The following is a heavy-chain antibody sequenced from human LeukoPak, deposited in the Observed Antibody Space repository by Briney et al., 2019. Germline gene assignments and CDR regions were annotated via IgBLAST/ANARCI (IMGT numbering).Heavy chain of an antibody. CDR3: ARDGGHSTDLDY. CDR2: IKQDGSER. J-gene: IGHJ4*02. V-gene: IGHV3-7*01. D-gene: IGHD2-8*02. Sequence: GWSLRLSCATSGFTFSRHWMTWVRQAPGKGPEWVANIKQDGSERYYVHSVRGRFTISRDNAKNALYLQMNSLRAEDTAVYYCARDGGHSTDLDYWGQGILVTVSA. CDR1: GFTFSRHW.